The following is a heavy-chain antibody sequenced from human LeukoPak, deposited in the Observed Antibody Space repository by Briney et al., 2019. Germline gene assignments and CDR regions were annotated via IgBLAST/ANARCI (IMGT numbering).Heavy chain of an antibody. D-gene: IGHD4-17*01. CDR1: GGSISSYY. Sequence: SETLSLTCTVSGGSISSYYWSWIRQPPRKGMDWIGYSYYSGSTNYNPSLKSRVTISVDTSKNQFSLKLSPVTAADTAVYYCARHLYGDYRFDYWGQGTLVTVSS. V-gene: IGHV4-59*08. CDR3: ARHLYGDYRFDY. J-gene: IGHJ4*02. CDR2: SYYSGST.